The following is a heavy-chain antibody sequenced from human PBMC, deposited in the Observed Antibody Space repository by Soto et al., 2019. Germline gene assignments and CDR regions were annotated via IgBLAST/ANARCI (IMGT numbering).Heavy chain of an antibody. CDR3: ARRARPYFYNMDV. Sequence: VQLAESGGGLAQPGGSLTLSCAASGFTLSGYAMDWDRQAPGKGLEYVSGISSNGVGTYYANSVQGRFTISRENSKNTLYLQKGSLRPEGMAVYYWARRARPYFYNMDVWGNGTTVTVSS. CDR1: GFTLSGYA. D-gene: IGHD6-6*01. CDR2: ISSNGVGT. J-gene: IGHJ6*03. V-gene: IGHV3-64*01.